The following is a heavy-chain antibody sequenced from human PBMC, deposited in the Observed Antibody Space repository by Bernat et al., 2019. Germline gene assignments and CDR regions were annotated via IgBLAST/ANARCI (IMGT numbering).Heavy chain of an antibody. CDR3: ARAYRWNDGFDY. V-gene: IGHV4-59*08. J-gene: IGHJ4*02. Sequence: QVQLQESGPGLVKPSETLSLTCTVSGGSISSYYWSWIRQPPGKGLEWIGYIYYSGSTNYNPSLKSRVTISVDTSKNQFSLKLSSVTAADTAVYYCARAYRWNDGFDYWGQGTLVTVSS. CDR1: GGSISSYY. CDR2: IYYSGST. D-gene: IGHD1-1*01.